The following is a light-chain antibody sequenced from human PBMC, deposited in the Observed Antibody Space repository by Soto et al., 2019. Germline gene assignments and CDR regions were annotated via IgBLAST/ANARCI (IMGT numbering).Light chain of an antibody. V-gene: IGLV1-44*01. CDR3: AAWDDSLNGFV. CDR1: SSNIGSNT. Sequence: QFVLTQPPSASGAPGQRVTISCSGSSSNIGSNTVNWYQQLPGTAPKLLIYTNNQRPSGVRDRFSGSRSGTSASLAISGLQSEDEADYYCAAWDDSLNGFVFGTGTKVTVL. J-gene: IGLJ1*01. CDR2: TNN.